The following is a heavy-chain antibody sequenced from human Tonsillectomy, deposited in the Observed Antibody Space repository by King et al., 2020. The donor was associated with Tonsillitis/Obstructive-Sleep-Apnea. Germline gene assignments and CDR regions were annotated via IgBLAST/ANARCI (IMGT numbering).Heavy chain of an antibody. CDR2: IYYSGST. Sequence: QLQESGPGLVKPSETLSLTCTVSGGSISSSSYYWGWIRQPPGKGLEWIGSIYYSGSTYYNPSLKSRVTISVDTSKNQFSLKLSSVTAADTAVYYCARHLSPNDYGDYFWFDPWGQGTLVTVSS. CDR1: GGSISSSSYY. D-gene: IGHD4-17*01. CDR3: ARHLSPNDYGDYFWFDP. J-gene: IGHJ5*02. V-gene: IGHV4-39*01.